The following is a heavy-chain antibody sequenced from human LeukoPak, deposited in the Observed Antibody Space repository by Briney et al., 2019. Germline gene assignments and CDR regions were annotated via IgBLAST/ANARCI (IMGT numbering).Heavy chain of an antibody. CDR3: ANGVYAVAGYSNY. V-gene: IGHV3-48*01. CDR1: EFTFSSYS. D-gene: IGHD6-19*01. Sequence: PGGSLRLSCAASEFTFSSYSMNWVRQAPGKGLEWVSYITNSGNSKSYADSVKGRFTISRDNTKNSLYLQMNGLRAEDTAVYYCANGVYAVAGYSNYWGQGTLVTVSS. CDR2: ITNSGNSK. J-gene: IGHJ4*02.